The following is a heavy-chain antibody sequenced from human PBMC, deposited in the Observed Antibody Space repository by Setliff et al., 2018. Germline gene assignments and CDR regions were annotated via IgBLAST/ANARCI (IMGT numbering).Heavy chain of an antibody. Sequence: SETLSLTCTVSGGSIGSSFWNWIRQSPGNGLEWIGYKSNRGDTNSNPSLKTRVTMSVDPSKNQFALNLRSVTAADTAVYYCLRDRTAYSYGLDVWAQGTTVTVSS. CDR1: GGSIGSSF. CDR2: KSNRGDT. CDR3: LRDRTAYSYGLDV. V-gene: IGHV4-4*08. J-gene: IGHJ6*02. D-gene: IGHD5-18*01.